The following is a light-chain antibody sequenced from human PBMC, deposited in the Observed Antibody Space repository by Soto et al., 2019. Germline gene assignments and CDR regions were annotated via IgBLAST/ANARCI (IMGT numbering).Light chain of an antibody. V-gene: IGKV3-15*01. CDR1: QRVSSN. Sequence: EIVMTQSPATLSVSPGERATLSCRASQRVSSNLAWYQQKPGQAPRLLIYGASTRATGIPARFSGSGSGTEFTLTISSLKSEDFAVYYCQHYNNWPRTFGQGTKVEIK. CDR2: GAS. J-gene: IGKJ1*01. CDR3: QHYNNWPRT.